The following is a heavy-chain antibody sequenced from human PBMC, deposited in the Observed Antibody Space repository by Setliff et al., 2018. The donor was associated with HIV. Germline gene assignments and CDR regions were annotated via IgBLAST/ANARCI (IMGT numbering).Heavy chain of an antibody. CDR1: GGSFSDYF. D-gene: IGHD1-26*01. CDR2: INHSGSI. CDR3: ARGGSWSPFDY. J-gene: IGHJ4*02. V-gene: IGHV4-34*10. Sequence: SETLSLTCAVYGGSFSDYFWTWIRQPPGKGLDWIGEINHSGSITYNPSLKSRFNMSVDTSKNQFSLKLSSVTAADTAVYYCARGGSWSPFDYWGQGTLVTVSS.